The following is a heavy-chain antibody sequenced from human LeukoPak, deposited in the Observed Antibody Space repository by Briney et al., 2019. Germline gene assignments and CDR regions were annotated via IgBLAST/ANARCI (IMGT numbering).Heavy chain of an antibody. Sequence: HPGRSLRLSCAASGFTFSSYGMHWVRQAPGKGLEWVAVIWYDGSNKYYADSVKGRFTISRDNSKNTLYLQMNSLRAEDTAVYYCARYSSSWYYFDYWGQGTLVTVSS. CDR2: IWYDGSNK. CDR3: ARYSSSWYYFDY. J-gene: IGHJ4*02. V-gene: IGHV3-33*01. D-gene: IGHD6-13*01. CDR1: GFTFSSYG.